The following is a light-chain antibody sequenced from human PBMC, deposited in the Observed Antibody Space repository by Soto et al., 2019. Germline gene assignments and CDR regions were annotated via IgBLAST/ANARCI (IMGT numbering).Light chain of an antibody. J-gene: IGKJ5*01. Sequence: EIVLTQSPGTLSFSPGERATLSCRASQSLSSSYLAWYQQKPGQAPRLLIYDSFNRATGIPDRFSGSGSGTDFTLTISRLEPEDSAVYYCQQYGSLITFGQGTRLEIK. CDR2: DSF. CDR3: QQYGSLIT. V-gene: IGKV3-20*01. CDR1: QSLSSSY.